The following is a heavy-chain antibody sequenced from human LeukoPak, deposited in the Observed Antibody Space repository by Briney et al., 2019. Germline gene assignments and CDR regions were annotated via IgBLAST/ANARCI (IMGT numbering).Heavy chain of an antibody. D-gene: IGHD6-13*01. CDR2: IIPILGIA. Sequence: SVKVSCKASGGTFSSYTISWVRQAPGQGLEWMGRIIPILGIANYAQKFQGRVTITADKSTSTAYMELSSLRFEDTAVYYCARGSEIAAAGTDAFDIWGQGTMVTVSS. CDR3: ARGSEIAAAGTDAFDI. CDR1: GGTFSSYT. J-gene: IGHJ3*02. V-gene: IGHV1-69*02.